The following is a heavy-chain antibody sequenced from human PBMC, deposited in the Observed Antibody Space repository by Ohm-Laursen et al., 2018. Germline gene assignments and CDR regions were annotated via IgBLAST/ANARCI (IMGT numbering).Heavy chain of an antibody. V-gene: IGHV3-49*04. CDR2: IRSKAYGGTT. J-gene: IGHJ4*02. Sequence: SLRLSCSASGFTFGDYAMSWVRQAPGKGLEWVGFIRSKAYGGTTEYAASVKGRFTISRDDSKSIAYLQMNSLKTEDTAVYFCTRDQRYGDYGYWGQGTLVTVSS. CDR3: TRDQRYGDYGY. D-gene: IGHD4-17*01. CDR1: GFTFGDYA.